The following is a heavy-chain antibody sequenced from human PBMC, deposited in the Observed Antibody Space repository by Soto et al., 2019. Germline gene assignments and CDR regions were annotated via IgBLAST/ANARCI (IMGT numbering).Heavy chain of an antibody. CDR1: GYTFTSYA. D-gene: IGHD6-19*01. V-gene: IGHV1-3*01. CDR3: ARDRMGDIAVAADLDY. J-gene: IGHJ4*02. Sequence: QVQLVQSGAEVKKPGASVKVSCKASGYTFTSYAMHWVRQAPGQRLEWMGWINAGNGNTKYSQKFQGRVTITRDTSASTAYMELSSLRSEDTAVYYCARDRMGDIAVAADLDYWGQGSLVTVSS. CDR2: INAGNGNT.